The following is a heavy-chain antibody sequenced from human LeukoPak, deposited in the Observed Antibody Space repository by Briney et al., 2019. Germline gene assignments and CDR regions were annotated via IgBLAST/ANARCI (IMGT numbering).Heavy chain of an antibody. Sequence: GGSLRLSCAASGFSFNTYGMHWVRQAPGKGLEWVAFIYYDGRNKFYADSVKGRFTISRDNSKNTLYLQMNSLRVADTALYYCASLPMERLPHNGFDIWGQGTMVTVSS. CDR3: ASLPMERLPHNGFDI. J-gene: IGHJ3*02. D-gene: IGHD1-26*01. CDR1: GFSFNTYG. CDR2: IYYDGRNK. V-gene: IGHV3-30*19.